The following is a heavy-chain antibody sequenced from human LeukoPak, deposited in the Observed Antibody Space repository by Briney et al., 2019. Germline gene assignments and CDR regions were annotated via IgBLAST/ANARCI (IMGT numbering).Heavy chain of an antibody. CDR2: ISAYNGNT. CDR1: GYTFTSYG. V-gene: IGHV1-18*01. J-gene: IGHJ4*02. CDR3: ARAPLVGGCSSTSCPLFDY. Sequence: ASVKVSCKASGYTFTSYGISWVRQAPGQGLEWMGWISAYNGNTNYAQKLQGRVTMTTDTSTSTAYMELRSRRSDDTAVYYCARAPLVGGCSSTSCPLFDYWGQGTLVTVSS. D-gene: IGHD2-2*01.